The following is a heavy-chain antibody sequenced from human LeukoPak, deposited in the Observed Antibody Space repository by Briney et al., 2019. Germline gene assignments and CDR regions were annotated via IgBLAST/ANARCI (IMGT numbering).Heavy chain of an antibody. Sequence: SETLSLTCTVSGGFISTYYWSWIRQPAGKGLEWIGRIDSRGNSHYNPSLNSRVTMSVDTSKNQFSLRLSSVTAADTAVYYCARQVNMDVWGKGTTVTVSS. J-gene: IGHJ6*03. CDR3: ARQVNMDV. CDR2: IDSRGNS. V-gene: IGHV4-4*07. CDR1: GGFISTYY.